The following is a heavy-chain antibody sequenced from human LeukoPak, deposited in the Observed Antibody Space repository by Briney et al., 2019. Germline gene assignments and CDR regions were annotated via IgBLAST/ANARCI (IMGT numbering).Heavy chain of an antibody. D-gene: IGHD6-19*01. CDR2: ISGSGSST. CDR3: AKDRSGWYQGLEQNDY. CDR1: GFTFSSYA. J-gene: IGHJ4*02. V-gene: IGHV3-23*01. Sequence: QSGGSLCLSCSASGFTFSSYAMIWVRPAPGKELEWVSAISGSGSSTYYAGYVNGRFTISRDNSKTKLYLQMNSLRVEETAVYYCAKDRSGWYQGLEQNDYWGQGTLVTVSS.